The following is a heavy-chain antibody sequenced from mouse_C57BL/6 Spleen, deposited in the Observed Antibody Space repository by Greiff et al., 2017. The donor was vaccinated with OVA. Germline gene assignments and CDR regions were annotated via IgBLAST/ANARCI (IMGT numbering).Heavy chain of an antibody. CDR2: ISSGGDYI. V-gene: IGHV5-9-1*02. J-gene: IGHJ2*01. CDR1: GFTFSSYA. D-gene: IGHD1-1*01. Sequence: EVQGVESGEGLVKPGGSLKLSCAASGFTFSSYAMSWVRQTPEKRLEWVAYISSGGDYIYYADTVKGRFTISRDNARNTLYLQMSSLKSEDTAMYYCTRAPNYGSSYPYYFDYWGQGTTLTVSS. CDR3: TRAPNYGSSYPYYFDY.